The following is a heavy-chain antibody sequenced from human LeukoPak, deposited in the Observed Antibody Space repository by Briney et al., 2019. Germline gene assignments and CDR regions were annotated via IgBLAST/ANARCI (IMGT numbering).Heavy chain of an antibody. CDR3: ARDRNTDFWSGYYTNYFDD. CDR1: GFTFSTFW. J-gene: IGHJ4*02. Sequence: GGSLRLSCAASGFTFSTFWMSWVRQAPGKGLEWVANIKQDGSEKYYVDSVKGRFTIFRDNAKNSLYLQMNSLRAEDTAVYFCARDRNTDFWSGYYTNYFDDWGQGTLVTVSS. D-gene: IGHD3-3*01. V-gene: IGHV3-7*01. CDR2: IKQDGSEK.